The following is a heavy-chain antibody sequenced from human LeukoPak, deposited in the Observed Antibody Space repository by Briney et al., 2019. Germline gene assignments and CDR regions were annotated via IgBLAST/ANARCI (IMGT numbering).Heavy chain of an antibody. CDR1: GFTFSNAW. CDR2: INHSGST. Sequence: PGGSLRLSCAASGFTFSNAWMSWIRQPPRKGLEWIGEINHSGSTNYNPSLKSRVTISVDTSKNQFSLKLSSVTAADTAVYYCARDVVVPAARSLWYYYYYYMDVWGKGTTVTTSS. D-gene: IGHD2-2*01. J-gene: IGHJ6*03. V-gene: IGHV4-34*01. CDR3: ARDVVVPAARSLWYYYYYYMDV.